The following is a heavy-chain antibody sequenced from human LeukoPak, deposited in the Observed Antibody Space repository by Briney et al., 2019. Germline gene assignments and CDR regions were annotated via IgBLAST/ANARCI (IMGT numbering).Heavy chain of an antibody. V-gene: IGHV3-15*01. CDR3: ATHWGSGRYIVAFDV. Sequence: GGSLRLSCAASGFTFKDAWMTWVRQAPGKGLEWVGRIKSTLLGATTDYIAPVKGRFTISRDDSTNMLYLQINSLQTEDTAVYDCATHWGSGRYIVAFDVWGQGAMVTVSS. CDR2: IKSTLLGATT. D-gene: IGHD3-10*01. CDR1: GFTFKDAW. J-gene: IGHJ3*01.